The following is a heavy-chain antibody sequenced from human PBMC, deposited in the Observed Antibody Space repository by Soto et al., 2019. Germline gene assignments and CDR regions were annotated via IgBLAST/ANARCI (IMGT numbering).Heavy chain of an antibody. Sequence: QVQLVQSGAEVKKPGASVKVSCKASGYTFTSYAMHWVRQAPGQGLEWMGWINAGNGNTKYSQKFQGRVTITRDTSASTAYMELSSLRSEDTAVYYCAIGTYYYGSGSRLAYYYGMDVWGQGTTVTVSS. V-gene: IGHV1-3*01. CDR1: GYTFTSYA. J-gene: IGHJ6*02. D-gene: IGHD3-10*01. CDR3: AIGTYYYGSGSRLAYYYGMDV. CDR2: INAGNGNT.